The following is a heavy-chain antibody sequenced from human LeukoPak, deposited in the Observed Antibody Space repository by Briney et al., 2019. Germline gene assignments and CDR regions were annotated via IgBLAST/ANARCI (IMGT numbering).Heavy chain of an antibody. CDR1: GYTFTGYY. CDR3: ARAPSDCSSTSCYEEYYYYYGMDV. V-gene: IGHV1-2*03. Sequence: LGASVKVSCKASGYTFTGYYMHWVRQAPGQGLEWMGWINPNSGGTNYAQKFQGRVTMTRDTSISTAYMELSRLRSDDTAVYYCARAPSDCSSTSCYEEYYYYYGMDVWGQGTTVTVSS. D-gene: IGHD2-2*01. CDR2: INPNSGGT. J-gene: IGHJ6*02.